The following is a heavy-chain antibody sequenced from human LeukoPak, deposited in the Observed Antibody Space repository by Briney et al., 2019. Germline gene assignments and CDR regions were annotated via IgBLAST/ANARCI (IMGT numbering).Heavy chain of an antibody. CDR1: GFTFSSYG. Sequence: GGSLRLSCVVSGFTFSSYGMHWVRQVPGKGLEWVAVISYDGSNKHYADSVKGRFTISRDNSNNTLYLQMNSLRVEDTAVYYCARPAELGYCSGGSCYSIAYWGQGTLVTVSS. CDR3: ARPAELGYCSGGSCYSIAY. CDR2: ISYDGSNK. V-gene: IGHV3-30*03. J-gene: IGHJ4*02. D-gene: IGHD2-15*01.